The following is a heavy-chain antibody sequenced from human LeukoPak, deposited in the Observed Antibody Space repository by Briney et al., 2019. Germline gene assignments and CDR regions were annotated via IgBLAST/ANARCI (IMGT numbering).Heavy chain of an antibody. Sequence: GGSLRLSCAASGFTFSSSAMSWVRQAPGKGLECLANIKEDGSETYYADSVKGRFTISRDNPKNLLFLQINSLRVEDTAVYYCARETPRRGETRDGYRWGQGTVVTVSS. CDR1: GFTFSSSA. CDR2: IKEDGSET. D-gene: IGHD5-24*01. CDR3: ARETPRRGETRDGYR. V-gene: IGHV3-7*01. J-gene: IGHJ4*02.